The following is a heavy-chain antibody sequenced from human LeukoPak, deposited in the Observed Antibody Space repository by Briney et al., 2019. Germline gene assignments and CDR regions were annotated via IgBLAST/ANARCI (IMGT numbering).Heavy chain of an antibody. CDR1: GFTFSSYS. CDR2: IKQDGSEK. V-gene: IGHV3-7*01. Sequence: PGGSLRLSCAASGFTFSSYSMNWVRQAPGKGLEWVANIKQDGSEKYYVDSVKGRFTISRDNAKNSLYLQMNSLRAEDTAVYYCARERDLLTGDIIDFDYWGQGTLVTVSS. CDR3: ARERDLLTGDIIDFDY. J-gene: IGHJ4*02. D-gene: IGHD7-27*01.